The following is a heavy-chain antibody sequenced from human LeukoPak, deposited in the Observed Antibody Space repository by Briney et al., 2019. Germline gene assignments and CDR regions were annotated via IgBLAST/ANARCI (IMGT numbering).Heavy chain of an antibody. CDR2: IYHSGST. CDR3: ARPVGARAPFDY. J-gene: IGHJ4*02. Sequence: SETLSLTCTVSGYSISSGYYWGWIRQPPGKGLEWIGSIYHSGSTYYNPSLKSRVTISVDTSKNQFSLKLSSVTAADTAVYYCARPVGARAPFDYWGQGTLVTVSS. CDR1: GYSISSGYY. D-gene: IGHD1-26*01. V-gene: IGHV4-38-2*02.